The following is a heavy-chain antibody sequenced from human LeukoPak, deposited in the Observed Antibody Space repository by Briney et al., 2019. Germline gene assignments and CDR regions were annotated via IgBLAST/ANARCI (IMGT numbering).Heavy chain of an antibody. V-gene: IGHV3-49*04. CDR2: IRSKAYGGTT. D-gene: IGHD2-2*01. Sequence: GGSLRLSCTASGFTFGDYAMSWVRQAPGKGLEWVGFIRSKAYGGTTEYAASVKGRFTISRDDSKSIAYLQMNSLKTEDTAVYYCTRVSIGYCSSTSCYGIGIDYWGQGTLVTVFS. J-gene: IGHJ4*02. CDR1: GFTFGDYA. CDR3: TRVSIGYCSSTSCYGIGIDY.